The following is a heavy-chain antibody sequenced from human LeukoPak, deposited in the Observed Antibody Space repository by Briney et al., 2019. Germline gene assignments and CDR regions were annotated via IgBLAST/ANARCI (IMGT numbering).Heavy chain of an antibody. V-gene: IGHV3-23*01. CDR2: ISGSGGST. D-gene: IGHD3-22*01. CDR3: AKSTDQYYYDSSGYQDY. CDR1: GFTFSSYA. J-gene: IGHJ4*02. Sequence: QPGGSLRLSCAASGFTFSSYAMSWVRQAPGKGLEWVSAISGSGGSTYYADSVKGRFTISRDNSKNTLYLQMNSLRAEDTAVYYCAKSTDQYYYDSSGYQDYWGQGTLVTVSS.